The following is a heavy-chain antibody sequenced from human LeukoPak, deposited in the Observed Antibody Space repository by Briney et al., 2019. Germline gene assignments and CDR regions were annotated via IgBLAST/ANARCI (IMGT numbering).Heavy chain of an antibody. Sequence: PGGSLRLSCAASGFTFSSYAMSWVRQAPGKGLEWVGRTKNKGNNFATEYAASLKGRFTISRDDSKSSLYLQMYTLTTDDTAVYYCVLMLRGVPFWGQGTLVTVSS. J-gene: IGHJ4*02. D-gene: IGHD3-10*01. CDR2: TKNKGNNFAT. V-gene: IGHV3-72*01. CDR1: GFTFSSYA. CDR3: VLMLRGVPF.